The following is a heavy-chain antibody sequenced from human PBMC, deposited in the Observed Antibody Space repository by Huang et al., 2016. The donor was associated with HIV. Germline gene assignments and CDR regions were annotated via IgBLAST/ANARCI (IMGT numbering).Heavy chain of an antibody. CDR1: GFTFSSYA. CDR2: ITDGINNE. J-gene: IGHJ4*02. V-gene: IGHV3-23*01. D-gene: IGHD3-3*01. Sequence: EVLLLESGGGLVQPGGSLRLSCVASGFTFSSYAMSWVRQAPGKGVEWVSGITDGINNEYYAHSGKGRFAVSRDDSTNTLYLQMNSLRAEDTAVYYCAKDADTSGYDVLGPFGSWGQGTLVTVSS. CDR3: AKDADTSGYDVLGPFGS.